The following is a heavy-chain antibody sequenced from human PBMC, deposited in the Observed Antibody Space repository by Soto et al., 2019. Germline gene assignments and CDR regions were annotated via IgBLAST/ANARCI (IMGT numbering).Heavy chain of an antibody. Sequence: QVQLQLWGAGLLKPSETLSLTCAVYGGSFSGYYWSWIRQPPGKGLEWIGEIKHSGSTNYNPSLKSRVTISVDTSKNHFSLKVSSVTAAXTAVYYCARGGLRFLEWAIWGQGTLVTVSS. D-gene: IGHD3-3*01. CDR1: GGSFSGYY. CDR3: ARGGLRFLEWAI. J-gene: IGHJ4*02. CDR2: IKHSGST. V-gene: IGHV4-34*01.